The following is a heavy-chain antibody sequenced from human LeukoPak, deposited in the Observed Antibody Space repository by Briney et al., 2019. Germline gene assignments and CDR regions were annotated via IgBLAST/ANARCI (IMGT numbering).Heavy chain of an antibody. V-gene: IGHV5-51*01. J-gene: IGHJ5*02. Sequence: GESLKISCKGSGYSFTSYWIGWVRQMPGKGLEWMGIIYPGDSGTRYSPSFQGQVTMSADKSNNIAYLQWSSLKASDTAMYYCARHHISGSGVTWFDPWGQGTLVTVSS. CDR2: IYPGDSGT. CDR1: GYSFTSYW. D-gene: IGHD3-10*01. CDR3: ARHHISGSGVTWFDP.